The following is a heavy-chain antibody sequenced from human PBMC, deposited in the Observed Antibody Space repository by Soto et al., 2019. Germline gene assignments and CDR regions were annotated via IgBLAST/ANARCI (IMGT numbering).Heavy chain of an antibody. V-gene: IGHV3-33*01. Sequence: QVQLVESGGGVVQPGRSLSLSCVASGFTLRSYGMHWVRQAPGKGLEWVALISFDGSKKYYADSVKGRFTISRDNSKNILYLQMSSLRDEDTAMYYCARDGRDYGGNYFDYWGQGTLVTVSS. D-gene: IGHD4-17*01. CDR1: GFTLRSYG. J-gene: IGHJ4*02. CDR3: ARDGRDYGGNYFDY. CDR2: ISFDGSKK.